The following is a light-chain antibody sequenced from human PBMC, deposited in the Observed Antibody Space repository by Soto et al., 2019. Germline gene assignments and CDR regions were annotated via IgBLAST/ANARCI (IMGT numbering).Light chain of an antibody. V-gene: IGLV2-14*01. CDR1: SSDVGGYNY. CDR2: EVS. CDR3: SSYTSSSTLV. J-gene: IGLJ2*01. Sequence: QSALTQPASVSGSPGQSITISCPGNSSDVGGYNYVSWYHQHPGKSPKLMIYEVSNRPSGVSNRFSGSKSGNTASLNISGLQAEDESEYYCSSYTSSSTLVFGGGTKLTVL.